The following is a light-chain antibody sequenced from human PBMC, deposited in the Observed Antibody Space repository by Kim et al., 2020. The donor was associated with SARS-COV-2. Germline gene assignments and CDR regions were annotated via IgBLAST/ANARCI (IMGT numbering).Light chain of an antibody. J-gene: IGLJ2*01. CDR2: DVS. CDR3: SSYTNSNTLV. V-gene: IGLV2-14*01. CDR1: SSDVGGYNY. Sequence: QSALTQPASVSGSPGQSITIAWTGTSSDVGGYNYVSWYQQHPGRAPKLMIYDVSERPSGVSNRFSGSKSGNTASLTISGLQAEDEADYYCSSYTNSNTLVFGGGTQLTVL.